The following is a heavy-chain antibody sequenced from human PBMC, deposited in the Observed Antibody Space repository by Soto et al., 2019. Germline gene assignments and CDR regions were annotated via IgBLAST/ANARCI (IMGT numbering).Heavy chain of an antibody. J-gene: IGHJ4*02. Sequence: PGGSLRLSCAASGFTFSSYAMSWVRQAPGKGLEWVSAISGSGGSTYYADSVKGRFTISRDNSKNTLYLQMNSLRAEDTAVYYCAKPVYDSSGRATDYWGQGTLVTVSS. CDR1: GFTFSSYA. V-gene: IGHV3-23*01. CDR2: ISGSGGST. CDR3: AKPVYDSSGRATDY. D-gene: IGHD3-22*01.